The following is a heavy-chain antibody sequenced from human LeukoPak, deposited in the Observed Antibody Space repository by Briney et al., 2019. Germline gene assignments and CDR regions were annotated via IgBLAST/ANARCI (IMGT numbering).Heavy chain of an antibody. J-gene: IGHJ4*02. CDR3: ARDRPASGWRFGEGSKRPHYFDY. Sequence: GGSLRLSCAASGFTFSTYSMNWVRQSPGKGLEWVSFISSSNSHIYYGDSVKGRFTISRDNAKNSLYLQMNSLRAEDTAVYFCARDRPASGWRFGEGSKRPHYFDYWGQGTLVTVSS. CDR2: ISSSNSHI. CDR1: GFTFSTYS. D-gene: IGHD6-19*01. V-gene: IGHV3-21*01.